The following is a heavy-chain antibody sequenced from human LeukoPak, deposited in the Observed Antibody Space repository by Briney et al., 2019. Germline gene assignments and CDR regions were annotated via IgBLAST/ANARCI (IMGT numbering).Heavy chain of an antibody. D-gene: IGHD2-2*03. J-gene: IGHJ4*02. V-gene: IGHV3-74*01. CDR2: INTDGRTT. CDR1: GVTFTTSW. Sequence: GESLRLSCAASGVTFTTSWMNWGRQPPPEGLVGVSLINTDGRTTTYAASVKGRFTISRDNAKNPLYLQLNSLRAADTAVYYCARDLHGSPDWWGQGTLVTVSS. CDR3: ARDLHGSPDW.